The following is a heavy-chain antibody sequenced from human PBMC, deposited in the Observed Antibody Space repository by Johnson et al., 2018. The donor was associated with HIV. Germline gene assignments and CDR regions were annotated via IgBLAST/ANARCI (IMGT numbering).Heavy chain of an antibody. Sequence: VQLVESGGGVVQPGGSLRLSCAASGFTFSSYAMSWVRQAPGKGLEWVSGISWNSGSIGYADSVKGRFTISRDNAKNSLYLQMNSLRAEDTAVYYCAKDLSSQLLWFIRDGFDVWGQGTKVTVSS. J-gene: IGHJ3*01. CDR2: ISWNSGSI. V-gene: IGHV3-23*04. D-gene: IGHD3-10*01. CDR1: GFTFSSYA. CDR3: AKDLSSQLLWFIRDGFDV.